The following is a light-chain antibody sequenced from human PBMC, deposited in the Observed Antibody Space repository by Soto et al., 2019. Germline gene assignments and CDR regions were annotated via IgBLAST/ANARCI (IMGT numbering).Light chain of an antibody. CDR2: SAS. CDR3: QQYGSSPIN. V-gene: IGKV3D-15*02. J-gene: IGKJ5*01. CDR1: ESVSSN. Sequence: VMRQSPATLSVSQGERATLSCRASESVSSNLAWYQQRPGQAPRLVIYSASTRATGIPARFSGSGSGTDITLTIRRLEPEDFAVYYCQQYGSSPINFGPGTRLEI.